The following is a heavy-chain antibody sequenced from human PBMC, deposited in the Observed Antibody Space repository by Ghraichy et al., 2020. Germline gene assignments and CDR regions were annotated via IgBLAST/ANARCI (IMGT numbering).Heavy chain of an antibody. Sequence: GGSLRLSCTASGFSFSSYWMSWVRQAPGKGPEWVANIKQDGSEKYYVDSVKGRFTISRDNAENSLYLQMNSLRVEDTAVYYCARDPQYFQYWGQGTLVTVSS. CDR2: IKQDGSEK. CDR3: ARDPQYFQY. V-gene: IGHV3-7*01. J-gene: IGHJ1*01. CDR1: GFSFSSYW.